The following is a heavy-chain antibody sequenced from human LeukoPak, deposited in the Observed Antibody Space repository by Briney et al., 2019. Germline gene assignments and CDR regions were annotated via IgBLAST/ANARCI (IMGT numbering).Heavy chain of an antibody. V-gene: IGHV3-23*01. CDR2: ISGSGGST. J-gene: IGHJ4*02. CDR3: ARAFYSNYEY. CDR1: GFTFSSYA. D-gene: IGHD4-11*01. Sequence: TGGSLRLSCAASGFTFSSYAMSWVRQAPGKGLEWVSAISGSGGSTYYADSVKGRFTISRDNSKNTLYLQMNSLRAEDTAVYYCARAFYSNYEYWGQGTLVTVSS.